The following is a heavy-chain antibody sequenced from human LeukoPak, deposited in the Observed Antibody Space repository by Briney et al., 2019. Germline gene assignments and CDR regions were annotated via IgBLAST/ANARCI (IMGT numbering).Heavy chain of an antibody. CDR3: ARDGLGGYDY. J-gene: IGHJ4*02. Sequence: GGSLRLSCAASGLTFSIYTINWVRQAPGKGPEWLSSISDNSRYIYYADSVKGRFTTSRDNAQNLVFLQLNSLRAEDTAVYYCARDGLGGYDYWGQGTLVTVSS. CDR1: GLTFSIYT. V-gene: IGHV3-21*01. CDR2: ISDNSRYI. D-gene: IGHD3-10*01.